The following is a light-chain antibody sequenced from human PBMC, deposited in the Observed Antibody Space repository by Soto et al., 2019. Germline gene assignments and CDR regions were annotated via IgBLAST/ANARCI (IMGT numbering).Light chain of an antibody. V-gene: IGKV3-20*01. CDR1: QSVSSY. CDR2: GVS. J-gene: IGKJ4*01. Sequence: EIVLTQSPGTLSLSPGERATLSCRASQSVSSYLAWYQQKPGQAPRLLIYGVSSRATGIPDRVSGSGSGTDFTLTIRRMETEDFAVYYCQQYVTSPLTVGGGTKVDIK. CDR3: QQYVTSPLT.